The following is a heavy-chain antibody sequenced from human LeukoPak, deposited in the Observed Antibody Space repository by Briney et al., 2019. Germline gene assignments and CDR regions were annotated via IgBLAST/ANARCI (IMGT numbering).Heavy chain of an antibody. CDR2: ISYDGSNK. V-gene: IGHV3-30*14. D-gene: IGHD3-10*01. J-gene: IGHJ4*02. CDR1: GFTFSSYA. CDR3: ARELLDSGDY. Sequence: SGGSLRLSCAASGFTFSSYAMHWVRQAPGKGLEWVAVISYDGSNKYYADSVKGRFTISRDNSKNTLYLQMNSLRADDTAVYYCARELLDSGDYWGQGTLVTVSS.